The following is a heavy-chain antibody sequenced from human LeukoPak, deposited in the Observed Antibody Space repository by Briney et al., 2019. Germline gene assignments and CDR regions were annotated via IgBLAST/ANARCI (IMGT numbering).Heavy chain of an antibody. CDR1: GFTFSSYS. CDR2: TSSSSSYI. V-gene: IGHV3-21*01. Sequence: PGGSLRLSCAASGFTFSSYSMNWVRQAPGKGLEWVSSTSSSSSYIYYADSVKGRFTISRDNAKNSLYLQMNSLRAEDTAVYYCARPFGGSYYSGFFDYWGQGTLVTVSS. CDR3: ARPFGGSYYSGFFDY. D-gene: IGHD1-26*01. J-gene: IGHJ4*02.